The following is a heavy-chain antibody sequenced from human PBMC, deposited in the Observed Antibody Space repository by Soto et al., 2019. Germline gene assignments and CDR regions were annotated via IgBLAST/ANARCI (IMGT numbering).Heavy chain of an antibody. D-gene: IGHD4-17*01. J-gene: IGHJ4*02. CDR2: INPSGRTT. CDR1: GYTFTHFY. V-gene: IGHV1-46*01. CDR3: ARDLDVTTVTTSFDS. Sequence: GASVKVSCKASGYTFTHFYITWVRQAPGQGLEWVGVINPSGRTTSYAQKFLGRVTVTRDASTATVYLELNSLRSGDTAVYYCARDLDVTTVTTSFDSWGQGTLVTVSS.